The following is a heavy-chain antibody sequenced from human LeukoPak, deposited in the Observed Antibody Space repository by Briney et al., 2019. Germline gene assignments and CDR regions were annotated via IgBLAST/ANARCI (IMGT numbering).Heavy chain of an antibody. D-gene: IGHD3-16*01. Sequence: GGSLGLSCAVSGLTFNNYAMSGVRKAPGKGREWVSAISKSGDHTYYAASAKGRFTIYRDNSKNTQYLQMNSLRAEDTAVYYCATSWGPDTSAFRWGRDGMDVWGQGTTVIVS. CDR2: ISKSGDHT. CDR3: ATSWGPDTSAFRWGRDGMDV. CDR1: GLTFNNYA. J-gene: IGHJ6*02. V-gene: IGHV3-23*01.